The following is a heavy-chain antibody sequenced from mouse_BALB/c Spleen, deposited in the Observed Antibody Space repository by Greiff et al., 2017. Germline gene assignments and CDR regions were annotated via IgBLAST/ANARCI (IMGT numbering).Heavy chain of an antibody. Sequence: QVQLKESGPGLVAPSQSLSITCTVSGFSLTSYGVHWVRQPPGKGLEWLGVIWAGGSTNYNSALMSRLSISKDNSKSQVFLKMNSLQTDDTAMYYCARGGITTVVAERFAYWGQGTLVTVSA. V-gene: IGHV2-9*02. D-gene: IGHD1-1*01. J-gene: IGHJ3*01. CDR2: IWAGGST. CDR3: ARGGITTVVAERFAY. CDR1: GFSLTSYG.